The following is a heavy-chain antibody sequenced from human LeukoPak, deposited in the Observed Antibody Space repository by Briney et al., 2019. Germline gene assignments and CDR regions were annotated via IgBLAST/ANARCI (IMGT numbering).Heavy chain of an antibody. Sequence: GGSLRLSCAAPGFTVSSNYMSWVRQAPGKGLEWVSVIYIGGSTYYTDSVKGRFTISRDNSKNTLYLQMHSLRAEDTAVYYCARDAGGYSGYDYWGQGTLVTVSS. D-gene: IGHD5-12*01. CDR2: IYIGGST. CDR1: GFTVSSNY. V-gene: IGHV3-66*01. J-gene: IGHJ4*02. CDR3: ARDAGGYSGYDY.